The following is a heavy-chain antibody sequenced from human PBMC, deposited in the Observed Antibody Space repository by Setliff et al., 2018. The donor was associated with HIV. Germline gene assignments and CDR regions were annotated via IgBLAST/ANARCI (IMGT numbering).Heavy chain of an antibody. CDR3: ARGGPTVAFGLDV. D-gene: IGHD4-17*01. Sequence: PSETLSLTCAVYGGSLSGYYWSWIRQPPGKGLEWIGEINHSGSTNYNPSLKSRVTISVDTSKNQFSLKLSSVTAADTAVYYCARGGPTVAFGLDVWGQGTTVTVSS. CDR2: INHSGST. V-gene: IGHV4-34*01. J-gene: IGHJ6*02. CDR1: GGSLSGYY.